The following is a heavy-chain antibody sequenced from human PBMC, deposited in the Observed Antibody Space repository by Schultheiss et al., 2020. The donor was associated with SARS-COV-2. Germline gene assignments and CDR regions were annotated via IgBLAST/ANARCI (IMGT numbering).Heavy chain of an antibody. D-gene: IGHD5-18*01. CDR1: GGTFSSYA. Sequence: SVKVSCKASGGTFSSYAISWVRQAPGQGLEWMGGIIPIFGTANYAQKFQGRVTITADESTSTAYMELSSLRSDDTAVYYCARGGYSYGYWYYYYGMDVWGQGTTVTVSS. CDR3: ARGGYSYGYWYYYYGMDV. CDR2: IIPIFGTA. J-gene: IGHJ6*02. V-gene: IGHV1-69*13.